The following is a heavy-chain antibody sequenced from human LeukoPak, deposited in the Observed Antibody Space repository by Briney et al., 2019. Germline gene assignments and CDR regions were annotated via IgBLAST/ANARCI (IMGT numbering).Heavy chain of an antibody. J-gene: IGHJ4*02. CDR2: MSPNSGNT. V-gene: IGHV1-8*01. CDR3: ARSPDILTGFTFQDY. D-gene: IGHD3-9*01. Sequence: GASVKVSCKASGYTFTSYDINWVRQATGQGLEWMGWMSPNSGNTGYAQKFQGRVTMTRDTSISTAYMELNSLRSEDTAVYYCARSPDILTGFTFQDYWGQGTLVTVSS. CDR1: GYTFTSYD.